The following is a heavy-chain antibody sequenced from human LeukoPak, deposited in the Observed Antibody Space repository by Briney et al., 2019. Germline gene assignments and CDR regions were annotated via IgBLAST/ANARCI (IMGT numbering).Heavy chain of an antibody. D-gene: IGHD3-10*01. Sequence: GGSLRLSCAASGFTFSSYGMHWVRQAPGKGLEWVAVISYDGSNKYYADSVKGRFTISRDNSKNTLYLQMNSLRAEDTAAYYCAKDGHMVQGATLDYWGQGTLVTVSS. CDR3: AKDGHMVQGATLDY. V-gene: IGHV3-30*18. CDR1: GFTFSSYG. J-gene: IGHJ4*02. CDR2: ISYDGSNK.